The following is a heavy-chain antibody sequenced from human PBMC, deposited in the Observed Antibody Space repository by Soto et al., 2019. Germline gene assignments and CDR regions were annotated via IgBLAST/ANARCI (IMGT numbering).Heavy chain of an antibody. J-gene: IGHJ5*02. D-gene: IGHD4-4*01. CDR2: ISGSGGST. CDR1: GWTFSSYA. Sequence: GGSLRLSCAASGWTFSSYAMSWVRQAPGKGLEWVSAISGSGGSTYYADSVKGRFTISRDNSKNTLYLQMTSLRAEDTAVYYCAKDRVMTTVTNWFDPWGQGTLVNVAS. CDR3: AKDRVMTTVTNWFDP. V-gene: IGHV3-23*01.